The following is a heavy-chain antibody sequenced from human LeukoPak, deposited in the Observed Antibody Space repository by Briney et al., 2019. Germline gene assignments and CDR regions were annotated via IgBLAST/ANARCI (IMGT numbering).Heavy chain of an antibody. Sequence: SETLSLTCVDSNYSFTSGYCWGWIRQPPGKGLQWIGSFWHSGSTYYNPSLKSRVTISLDTSKNQFSLTLNSVTAADTAVYYRARHVGWYGESSLDSCGHGHLVTVSS. J-gene: IGHJ5*01. D-gene: IGHD3-10*01. CDR1: NYSFTSGYC. CDR2: FWHSGST. V-gene: IGHV4-38-2*01. CDR3: ARHVGWYGESSLDS.